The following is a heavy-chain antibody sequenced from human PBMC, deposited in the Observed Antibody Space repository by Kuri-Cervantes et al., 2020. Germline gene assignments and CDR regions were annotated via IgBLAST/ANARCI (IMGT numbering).Heavy chain of an antibody. J-gene: IGHJ4*02. Sequence: GESLKISCAASGFTFDDYGMSWVRQAPGKGLERVAAIIGSGDAAFHADSVKGRFTISRDNSRNTLYLQMNSLRAEDTAFYYCARQSPNSGSDYWGQGTLVTVSS. CDR1: GFTFDDYG. V-gene: IGHV3-23*01. CDR2: IIGSGDAA. D-gene: IGHD4-11*01. CDR3: ARQSPNSGSDY.